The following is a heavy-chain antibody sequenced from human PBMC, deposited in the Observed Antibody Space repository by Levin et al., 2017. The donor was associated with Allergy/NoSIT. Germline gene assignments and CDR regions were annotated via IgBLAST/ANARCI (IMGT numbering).Heavy chain of an antibody. Sequence: KISCKASGGTFSSYTISWVRQAPGQGLEWMGRIIPILGIANYAQKLQGRVTITADKSTSTAYMELSSLRSEDTAVYYCAGEYDCSSTSCYTENAFDSWGQGTMVTVSS. J-gene: IGHJ3*02. CDR3: AGEYDCSSTSCYTENAFDS. CDR1: GGTFSSYT. D-gene: IGHD2-2*02. V-gene: IGHV1-69*04. CDR2: IIPILGIA.